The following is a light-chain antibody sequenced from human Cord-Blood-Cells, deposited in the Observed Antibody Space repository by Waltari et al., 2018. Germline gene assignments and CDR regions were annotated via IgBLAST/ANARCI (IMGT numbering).Light chain of an antibody. CDR2: DAS. J-gene: IGKJ2*03. V-gene: IGKV1-33*01. CDR1: QDISNY. CDR3: QQYDNLPYS. Sequence: DIQMTQSPSSLSASVGDRVTITCQASQDISNYLSWYQQKPGKAPKLLIYDASNLETGVPSRFSGSGSGTDFTFTISSLQPEDIATYYCQQYDNLPYSFGQGTKLKIK.